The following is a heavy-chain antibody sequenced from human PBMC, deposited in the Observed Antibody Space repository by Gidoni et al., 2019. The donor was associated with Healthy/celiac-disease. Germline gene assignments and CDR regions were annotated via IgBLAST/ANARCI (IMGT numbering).Heavy chain of an antibody. V-gene: IGHV4-61*02. Sequence: QVQLQESGPGLVKPSQTLSLTCTVSGGSIISCNYYCSWLRQPAGKGLEWIVRIYTSGSTNYNPALKSRVTMSVDTSKNQFSLKLSSVTAADTAVYYCARDLAGRGWFDPWGQGTLVTVSS. CDR2: IYTSGST. D-gene: IGHD3-10*01. J-gene: IGHJ5*02. CDR1: GGSIISCNYY. CDR3: ARDLAGRGWFDP.